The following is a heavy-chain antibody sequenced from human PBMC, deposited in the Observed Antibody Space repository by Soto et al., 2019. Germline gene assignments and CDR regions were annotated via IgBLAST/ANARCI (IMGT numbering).Heavy chain of an antibody. Sequence: ESGGGLVQRGGSLRLSCAASGLSLSTYSLNWVRQAPRKGLEWVSYISGSDTIYYADSVKGRFTISRDNAKNSLYLQMNSLRDDDTAVYFCARGFDLQYGMDVWGQGTTVTVSS. V-gene: IGHV3-48*02. J-gene: IGHJ6*02. CDR1: GLSLSTYS. D-gene: IGHD3-10*01. CDR3: ARGFDLQYGMDV. CDR2: ISGSDTI.